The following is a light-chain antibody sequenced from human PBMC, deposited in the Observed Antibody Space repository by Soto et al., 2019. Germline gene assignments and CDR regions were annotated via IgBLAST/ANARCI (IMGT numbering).Light chain of an antibody. CDR1: QSLLHSNGYNY. J-gene: IGKJ4*01. Sequence: DIVMTQSPLSLPVTPGEPASISCRSSQSLLHSNGYNYLDWYLQKPGQSPQLLIYLGSNRASGVPDRFSGSGSGTDFTLKISRVEAEDVGFYYCMQALQTPLTFGGGTKVESK. CDR2: LGS. V-gene: IGKV2-28*01. CDR3: MQALQTPLT.